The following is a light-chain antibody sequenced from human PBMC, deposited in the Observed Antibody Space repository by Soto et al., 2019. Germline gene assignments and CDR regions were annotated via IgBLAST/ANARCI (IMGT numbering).Light chain of an antibody. CDR2: ATS. Sequence: DIQMTQSPSSLSASVGDSVSITCRGSQSIAFSLNWYQQHPGKAPKLLIYATSTLQGGVPSRFSGSGSGTEFTLAISNLQPEDFATYFCQQGSASPYTFGPGTKVEI. J-gene: IGKJ2*01. CDR3: QQGSASPYT. V-gene: IGKV1-39*01. CDR1: QSIAFS.